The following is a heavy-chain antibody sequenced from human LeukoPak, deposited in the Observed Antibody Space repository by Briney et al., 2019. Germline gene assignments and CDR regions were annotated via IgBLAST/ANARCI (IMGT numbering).Heavy chain of an antibody. D-gene: IGHD3-10*01. CDR1: GFTVSSHY. V-gene: IGHV3-53*01. J-gene: IGHJ3*02. Sequence: GGSLRLSCAASGFTVSSHYISWVRQAPGKGLEWVSIIHSDGKTYYTDSVKGRLTISRDNSKNTLYLQMNSLRTEDPAVYYCARGGAFDIWGQGTMVTVSS. CDR3: ARGGAFDI. CDR2: IHSDGKT.